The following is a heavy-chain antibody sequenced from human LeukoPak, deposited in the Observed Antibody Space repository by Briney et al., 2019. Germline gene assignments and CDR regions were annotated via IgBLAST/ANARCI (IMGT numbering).Heavy chain of an antibody. CDR3: ARYCITTSCDSPNSYYGMDV. CDR2: IRSKANSYAT. Sequence: GGSLRLSCAASGFTFSGSAMHWVRQASGKGLEWVGRIRSKANSYATAYAESVKGRFTISRDDSKNTAYLQMNSLKTEDTAVYYCARYCITTSCDSPNSYYGMDVWGQGTTVTVSS. V-gene: IGHV3-73*01. J-gene: IGHJ6*02. CDR1: GFTFSGSA. D-gene: IGHD2-2*01.